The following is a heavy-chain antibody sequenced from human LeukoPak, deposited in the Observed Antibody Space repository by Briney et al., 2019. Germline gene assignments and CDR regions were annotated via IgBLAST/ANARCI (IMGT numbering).Heavy chain of an antibody. D-gene: IGHD5-24*01. V-gene: IGHV3-48*04. CDR3: AGVDGTFSHKFYMDV. J-gene: IGHJ6*03. CDR1: GMTFSDYS. Sequence: PGGSLRLSCEGFGMTFSDYSMNWVRQAPGKGLEWISFISSGGSTIYYAGSVKGRFTISRDNARNTLSLEMNSLRGDDTALYYCAGVDGTFSHKFYMDVWGKGSTVTVSS. CDR2: ISSGGSTI.